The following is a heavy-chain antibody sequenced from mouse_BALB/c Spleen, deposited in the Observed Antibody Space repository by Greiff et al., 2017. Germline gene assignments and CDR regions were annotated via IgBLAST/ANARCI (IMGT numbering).Heavy chain of an antibody. D-gene: IGHD3-1*01. CDR1: GYTFTSYW. Sequence: QVQLKQSGAELVKPGASVKLSCKTSGYTFTSYWIQWVKQRPGQGLGWIGEIFPGTGTTYYNEKFKGKATLTIDTSSSTAYMQLSSLTSEDSAVYFCARGELGLRSGAMDYWGQGTSVTVSS. V-gene: IGHV1S132*01. J-gene: IGHJ4*01. CDR2: IFPGTGTT. CDR3: ARGELGLRSGAMDY.